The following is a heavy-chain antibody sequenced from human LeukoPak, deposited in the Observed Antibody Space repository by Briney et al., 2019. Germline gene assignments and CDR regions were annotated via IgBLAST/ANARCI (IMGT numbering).Heavy chain of an antibody. J-gene: IGHJ3*02. CDR1: GFTFNNYW. CDR2: IKQDGSEK. CDR3: ARGDFGDYGDYVDAFDI. Sequence: GGSLRLSCAASGFTFNNYWMSWVRQVPGKGLQWVANIKQDGSEKFYVDSVKGRFTISRDSTKNSVYLRMNSLRVDDTDVYYCARGDFGDYGDYVDAFDIWGQGTMVTVSS. V-gene: IGHV3-7*01. D-gene: IGHD4-17*01.